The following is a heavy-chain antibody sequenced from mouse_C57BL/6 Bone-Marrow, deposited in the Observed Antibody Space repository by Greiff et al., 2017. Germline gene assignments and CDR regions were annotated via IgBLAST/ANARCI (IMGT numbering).Heavy chain of an antibody. CDR1: GYTFTSYW. J-gene: IGHJ3*01. D-gene: IGHD3-2*02. CDR3: ARGTAQATRFAY. V-gene: IGHV1-55*01. CDR2: IYPGSGST. Sequence: QVQLQQSGAELVKPGASVKMSCKASGYTFTSYWITWVKQRPGQGLEWIGDIYPGSGSTNYNEKFKSKATLTVDTSSSTAYMQLSSLTSEDSAVYYCARGTAQATRFAYWGQGTLVTVSA.